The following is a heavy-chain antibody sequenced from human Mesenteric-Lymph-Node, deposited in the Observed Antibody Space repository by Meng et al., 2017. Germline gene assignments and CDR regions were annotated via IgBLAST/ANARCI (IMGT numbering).Heavy chain of an antibody. V-gene: IGHV3-23*01. CDR1: GFTFSSYA. CDR2: ISGSGGST. CDR3: TTAANWGPLAFDY. J-gene: IGHJ4*02. D-gene: IGHD7-27*01. Sequence: GESLKISCAASGFTFSSYAMSWVRQAPGKGLEWVSAISGSGGSTYYADSVKGRFTISRDNSKNTLYLQMNSLKTEDTAVYYCTTAANWGPLAFDYWGQGTLVTVSS.